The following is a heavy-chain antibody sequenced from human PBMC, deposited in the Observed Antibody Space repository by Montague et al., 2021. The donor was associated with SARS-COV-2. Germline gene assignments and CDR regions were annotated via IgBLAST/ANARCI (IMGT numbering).Heavy chain of an antibody. CDR2: ITSDGVDK. CDR3: ARDRVPPDYGDAFGL. Sequence: SLRLSCAASGFIFSNFAFHWVRQAPGKGLEWVAIITSDGVDKFYADSVKGRFTISRDNSKNTLYLRMNSLTPEDTAIYYCARDRVPPDYGDAFGLWGQGALVTFSS. J-gene: IGHJ3*01. CDR1: GFIFSNFA. V-gene: IGHV3-30*04. D-gene: IGHD4/OR15-4a*01.